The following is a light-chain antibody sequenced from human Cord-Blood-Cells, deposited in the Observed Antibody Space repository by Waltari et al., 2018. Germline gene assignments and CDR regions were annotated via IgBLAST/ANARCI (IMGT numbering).Light chain of an antibody. J-gene: IGKJ1*01. V-gene: IGKV3-20*01. CDR3: QQYGSL. Sequence: EIVFTQSPGTLSLSPGERATLSCRAIQSVSSSYLAWYQQKPGQAPRLLIYGASSRATGIPDRFSGSGSGTDFTLTISRLEPEDFAVYYCQQYGSLFGQGTKVEIK. CDR1: QSVSSSY. CDR2: GAS.